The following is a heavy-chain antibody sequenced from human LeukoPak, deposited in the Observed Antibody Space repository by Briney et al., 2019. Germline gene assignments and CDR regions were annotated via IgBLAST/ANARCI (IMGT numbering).Heavy chain of an antibody. J-gene: IGHJ4*02. CDR2: IYYSGST. CDR3: ARDLFRGLDY. V-gene: IGHV4-59*12. CDR1: GGSISSYY. Sequence: PSETLSLTCTVSGGSISSYYWSWIRQPPGKGLEWIGYIYYSGSTNYNPSLKSRVTISVDTSKNQFSLKLSSVTAADTAVYYCARDLFRGLDYWGQGTLVTVSS. D-gene: IGHD3-10*01.